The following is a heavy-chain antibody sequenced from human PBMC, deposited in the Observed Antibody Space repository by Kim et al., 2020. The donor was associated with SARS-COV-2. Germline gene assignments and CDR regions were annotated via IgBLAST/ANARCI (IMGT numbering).Heavy chain of an antibody. CDR2: ISWNSGSI. D-gene: IGHD6-13*01. V-gene: IGHV3-9*01. J-gene: IGHJ5*02. CDR3: AKASSSWYVGSWSWFDP. Sequence: GGSLRLSCAASGFTFDDYAMHWVRQAPGKGLEWVSGISWNSGSIGYADSVKGRFTISRDNAKNSLYLQMNSLRAEDTALYYCAKASSSWYVGSWSWFDPCGQGTLVTVSS. CDR1: GFTFDDYA.